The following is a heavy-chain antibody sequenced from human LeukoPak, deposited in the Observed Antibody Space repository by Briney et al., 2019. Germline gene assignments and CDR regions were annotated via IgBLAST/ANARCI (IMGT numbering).Heavy chain of an antibody. CDR3: ARDHNGRDC. D-gene: IGHD2-8*01. V-gene: IGHV3-74*01. CDR2: INADGSST. Sequence: GGSPRLSCAASGFTFSYYWMHWVRQAPGKEPVWVSRINADGSSTTYADSVKGRFTISRDNAKNTMYLQMNGLRAEDTAVYYCARDHNGRDCWGQGTLVTVSS. CDR1: GFTFSYYW. J-gene: IGHJ4*02.